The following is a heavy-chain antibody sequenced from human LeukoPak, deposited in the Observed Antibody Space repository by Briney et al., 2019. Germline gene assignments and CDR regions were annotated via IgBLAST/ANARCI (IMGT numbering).Heavy chain of an antibody. V-gene: IGHV4-4*02. CDR1: GASISSSNW. D-gene: IGHD6-6*01. Sequence: SETLSLTCAVSGASISSSNWWSWVRQPPGQGLEWIGEIYHSGSTNYNPSLKSRVTISVDKSKNQFSLKLSSVTAADTAVYYCARDSSSGAYYFDYWGQGTLVTVSS. J-gene: IGHJ4*02. CDR3: ARDSSSGAYYFDY. CDR2: IYHSGST.